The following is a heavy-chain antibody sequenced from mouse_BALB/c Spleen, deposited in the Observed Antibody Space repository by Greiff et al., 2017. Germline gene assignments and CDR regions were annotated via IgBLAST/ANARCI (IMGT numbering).Heavy chain of an antibody. CDR2: INPGSGGT. D-gene: IGHD1-1*01. V-gene: IGHV1-54*01. Sequence: QVQLKQSGAELVRPGTSVKVSCKASGYAFTNYLIEWVKQRPGQGLEWIGVINPGSGGTNYNEKFKGKATLTADKSSSTAYMQLSSLTSDDSAVYFCARESFYGSSFAWFAYWGQGTLVTVSA. J-gene: IGHJ3*01. CDR1: GYAFTNYL. CDR3: ARESFYGSSFAWFAY.